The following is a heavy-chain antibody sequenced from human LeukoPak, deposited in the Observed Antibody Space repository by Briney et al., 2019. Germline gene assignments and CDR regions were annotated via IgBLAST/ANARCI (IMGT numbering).Heavy chain of an antibody. D-gene: IGHD4-23*01. V-gene: IGHV4-31*03. J-gene: IGHJ4*02. CDR3: ARGSTVVTPAFFDY. CDR2: IYYDGNA. Sequence: SQTLSLTCTVSGASINSGGYYWSWVRQHPGKGLEYVGYIYYDGNAYYNPSLMSRVAISIDTSKNQFSLKLISVTAADTAVYYCARGSTVVTPAFFDYWGRGTLVDVST. CDR1: GASINSGGYY.